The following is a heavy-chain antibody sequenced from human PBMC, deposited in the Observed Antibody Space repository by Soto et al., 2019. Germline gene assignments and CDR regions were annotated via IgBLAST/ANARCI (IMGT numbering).Heavy chain of an antibody. CDR1: GGSISSGGYY. J-gene: IGHJ4*02. CDR2: IYYSGST. V-gene: IGHV4-31*03. CDR3: ARDVAAAGYYFDY. Sequence: QVQLHESGPGLVKPSQTLSLTCTVSGGSISSGGYYWNWIRQHPGKGLEWIGYIYYSGSTYYNPSLKSRVTISVDTSKNHFSLKLSSVTAADTAVYYCARDVAAAGYYFDYWGQGTLVTVSS. D-gene: IGHD6-13*01.